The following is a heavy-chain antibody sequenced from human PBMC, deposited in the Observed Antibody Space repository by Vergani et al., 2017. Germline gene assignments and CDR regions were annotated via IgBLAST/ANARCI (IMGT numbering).Heavy chain of an antibody. Sequence: QVQLQESGPGLVRPSQTLSLTCTVSGGSISSGSYYWSWFRQPAGKGLEWIGRFYTGGGTSYNPSLKSRVTISVDTSKNQFSLQLSSVTTADTAVYYCARDPLYSTTWPFLLLDMDVWGQGTTVTVSS. D-gene: IGHD6-13*01. J-gene: IGHJ6*02. V-gene: IGHV4-61*02. CDR2: FYTGGGT. CDR3: ARDPLYSTTWPFLLLDMDV. CDR1: GGSISSGSYY.